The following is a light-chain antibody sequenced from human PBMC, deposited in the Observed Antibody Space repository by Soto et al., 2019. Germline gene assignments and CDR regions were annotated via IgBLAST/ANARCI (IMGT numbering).Light chain of an antibody. CDR3: QQYNNWS. Sequence: DMVMTQSPDTLSLSLGERATLSCRASQSVGSNLAWYQQKPGQAPRLLIYAASTRATGIPARFSGSGSGTEFTLTISSLQSEDFAVYYCQQYNNWSFGQGTRLEIK. V-gene: IGKV3-15*01. CDR2: AAS. J-gene: IGKJ5*01. CDR1: QSVGSN.